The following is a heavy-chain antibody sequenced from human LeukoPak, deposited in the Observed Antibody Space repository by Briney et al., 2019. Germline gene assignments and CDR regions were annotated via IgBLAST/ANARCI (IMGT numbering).Heavy chain of an antibody. CDR3: AKDLAPSSIVVVPAAMRYYYYGMDV. D-gene: IGHD2-2*01. J-gene: IGHJ6*02. Sequence: GGSLRLSCAASGFTFSSYAMSWVRQAPGKGLEWVSAISGSGGSTYYADSVKGRFTISRDNSKNTLYLQMNSLRAEDTAVYYCAKDLAPSSIVVVPAAMRYYYYGMDVWGQGTTVTVSS. V-gene: IGHV3-23*01. CDR1: GFTFSSYA. CDR2: ISGSGGST.